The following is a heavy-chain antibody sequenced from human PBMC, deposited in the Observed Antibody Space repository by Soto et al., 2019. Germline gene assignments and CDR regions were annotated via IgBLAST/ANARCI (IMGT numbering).Heavy chain of an antibody. CDR2: IYYSGSA. Sequence: TLSLTCSVSGGSISSGANYWSWVRQGPGKGLEWIGNIYYSGSAYYNPSLKSRLTMSVDTSKNSFSLKLTSVTAADTAVYYCASLPSSTTPCYLPAQLVHGGQGTLDPVYS. CDR1: GGSISSGANY. D-gene: IGHD2-2*01. J-gene: IGHJ4*02. CDR3: ASLPSSTTPCYLPAQLVH. V-gene: IGHV4-31*03.